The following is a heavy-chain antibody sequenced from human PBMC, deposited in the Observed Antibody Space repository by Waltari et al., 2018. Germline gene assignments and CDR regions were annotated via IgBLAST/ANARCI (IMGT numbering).Heavy chain of an antibody. J-gene: IGHJ6*02. CDR1: GSMFGHHW. Sequence: VQLVESGGGVIQSGGSLRLSCAASGSMFGHHWMSWVRQAPGKGLEWVANIKQDGTEKIDVNSVKGRFTILRDNAKNSLFLQMNSLRADDTGVYYCARILCDGSKCYNGLDVWGQGTAVTVSS. V-gene: IGHV3-7*01. D-gene: IGHD3-10*01. CDR3: ARILCDGSKCYNGLDV. CDR2: IKQDGTEK.